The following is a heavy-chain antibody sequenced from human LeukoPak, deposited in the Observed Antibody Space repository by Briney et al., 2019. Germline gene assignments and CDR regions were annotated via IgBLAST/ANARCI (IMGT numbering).Heavy chain of an antibody. Sequence: GGSLRLSCAASGFTFSSYAMHWVRQAPGKGLEWVAVISYDGSNKYYADSVKGRFTISRDNSKNTLYLQMNSLRAEDTAVYYCAREGNYDSSGYYYVLFDYWGQGTLSPSPQ. CDR3: AREGNYDSSGYYYVLFDY. J-gene: IGHJ4*02. D-gene: IGHD3-22*01. CDR1: GFTFSSYA. CDR2: ISYDGSNK. V-gene: IGHV3-30-3*01.